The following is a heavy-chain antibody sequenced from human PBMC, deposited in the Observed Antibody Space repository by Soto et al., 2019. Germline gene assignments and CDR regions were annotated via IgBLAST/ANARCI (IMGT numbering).Heavy chain of an antibody. J-gene: IGHJ4*02. D-gene: IGHD3-22*01. CDR2: ISYDGSNK. Sequence: GGSLRLSCAASGFTFSTYAMHWVRQAPGKGLEWVAVISYDGSNKYYADSVKGRFTISRDNSKNTLYLQMNSLRAEDTAVYSCARAMTMIVVVHEIDYWGQGTLVTVSS. CDR1: GFTFSTYA. CDR3: ARAMTMIVVVHEIDY. V-gene: IGHV3-30-3*01.